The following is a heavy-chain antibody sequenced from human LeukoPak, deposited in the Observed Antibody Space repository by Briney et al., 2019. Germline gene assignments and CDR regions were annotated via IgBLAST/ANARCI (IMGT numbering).Heavy chain of an antibody. CDR1: GFTFSNYW. J-gene: IGHJ4*02. CDR2: LNRDGSTT. CDR3: ARDRKSGESSEINF. V-gene: IGHV3-74*01. Sequence: GGSLRLSCAASGFTFSNYWVHWVRQAPGKGLVWVSRLNRDGSTTNYADSVKGRFTVSRDNAKNTLNLQMNSLRAEDTAAYYCARDRKSGESSEINFWGQGTLVTVSS. D-gene: IGHD3-10*01.